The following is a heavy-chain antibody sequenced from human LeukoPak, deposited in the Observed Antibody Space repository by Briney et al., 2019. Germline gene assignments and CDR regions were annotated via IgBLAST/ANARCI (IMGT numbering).Heavy chain of an antibody. D-gene: IGHD5-12*01. CDR3: TWMATIFTVDY. CDR1: GFTFSSYW. V-gene: IGHV3-15*01. Sequence: GGSLRLSCVATGFTFSSYWMSWVRQAPGKGLEWVGRIRNDRITDYAAPVQGRFSISRDNSKNTFYLQMNSLRTEDTGMYFCTWMATIFTVDYWGQGTLVTVSS. CDR2: IRNDRIT. J-gene: IGHJ4*02.